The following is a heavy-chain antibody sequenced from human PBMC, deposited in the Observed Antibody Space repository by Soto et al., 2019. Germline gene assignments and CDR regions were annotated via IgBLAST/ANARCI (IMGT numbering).Heavy chain of an antibody. Sequence: QVQLVESGGGVVQPGRSLRLSCAASGFTFSSYGMHWVRQAPGKGLEWVAVISYDGSNKYYADPVKGRFTISRDNSKNRLYLQMNSARAEVTAVYYCVKEAGEGTSIQLWPRGYYYYGMDVWGQGTTVTVSS. CDR3: VKEAGEGTSIQLWPRGYYYYGMDV. D-gene: IGHD5-18*01. CDR2: ISYDGSNK. J-gene: IGHJ6*02. V-gene: IGHV3-30*18. CDR1: GFTFSSYG.